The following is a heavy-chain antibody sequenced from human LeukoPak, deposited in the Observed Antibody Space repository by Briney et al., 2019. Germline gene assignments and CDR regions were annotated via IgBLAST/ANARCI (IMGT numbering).Heavy chain of an antibody. CDR3: ARAALLWFGELSDFDY. J-gene: IGHJ4*02. Sequence: ASVKVSCKPSGYIFSGHGFTWVRQAPGQGLEWMGWISAYNGNTNYAQKLQGRVTMTTDTSTSTAYMELRSLRSDDTAVYYCARAALLWFGELSDFDYWGQGTLVTVSS. CDR2: ISAYNGNT. CDR1: GYIFSGHG. V-gene: IGHV1-18*01. D-gene: IGHD3-10*01.